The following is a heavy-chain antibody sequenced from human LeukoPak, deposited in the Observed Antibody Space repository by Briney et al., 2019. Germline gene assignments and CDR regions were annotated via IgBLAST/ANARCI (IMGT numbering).Heavy chain of an antibody. J-gene: IGHJ4*02. Sequence: PGGSLRLSCAASGFTFSSYAMHWVRQAPGKGLEWVAVISYDGSNKYYADSVKGRFTISRDNSKNTLYLQMNSLRAEDTAVYYCARDGGALGYCSGGSGYFGYWGQGTLVTVSS. D-gene: IGHD2-15*01. CDR1: GFTFSSYA. CDR3: ARDGGALGYCSGGSGYFGY. V-gene: IGHV3-30*04. CDR2: ISYDGSNK.